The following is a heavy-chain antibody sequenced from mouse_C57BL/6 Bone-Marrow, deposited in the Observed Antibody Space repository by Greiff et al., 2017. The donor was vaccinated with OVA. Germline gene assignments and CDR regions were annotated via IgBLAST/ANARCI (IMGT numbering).Heavy chain of an antibody. J-gene: IGHJ1*03. CDR1: EYEFPSHD. V-gene: IGHV5-2*01. CDR2: INSDGGST. D-gene: IGHD3-3*01. Sequence: EVKLMESGGGLVQPGESLKLSCESNEYEFPSHDMSWVRKTPEKRLELVAAINSDGGSTYYPDTMERRFIISRDNTKKTLYLQMSSLRSEDTALYYCAGRGTLYWYFDVWGTGTTVTVSS. CDR3: AGRGTLYWYFDV.